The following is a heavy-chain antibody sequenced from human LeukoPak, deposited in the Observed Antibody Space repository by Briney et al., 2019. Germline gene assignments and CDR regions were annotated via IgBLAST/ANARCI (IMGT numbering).Heavy chain of an antibody. CDR1: GYTFTSYW. D-gene: IGHD6-13*01. CDR2: IYPGDSDT. CDR3: ARWRSSWYFDL. V-gene: IGHV5-51*01. J-gene: IGHJ2*01. Sequence: GESLKISCKGSGYTFTSYWIGWVRQMPGKGLEWMGIIYPGDSDTRYSPSFQGQVTLSADRSISTAYPQWSTLKASGTAIYYCARWRSSWYFDLWGRGTLVSVSS.